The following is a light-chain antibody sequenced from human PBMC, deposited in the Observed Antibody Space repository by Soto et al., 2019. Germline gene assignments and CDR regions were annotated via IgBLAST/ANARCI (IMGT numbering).Light chain of an antibody. CDR1: QSVSSKY. CDR2: GAS. J-gene: IGKJ3*01. Sequence: DIVLTQSPGTLSLSPGERATLSCRASQSVSSKYLAWYQQKAGQAPRVLIYGASIRATGIPARFSGGGSGAYFTLTITRLEPEAFAVYYWQKYGSALFTFGPGTKVDIK. CDR3: QKYGSALFT. V-gene: IGKV3-20*01.